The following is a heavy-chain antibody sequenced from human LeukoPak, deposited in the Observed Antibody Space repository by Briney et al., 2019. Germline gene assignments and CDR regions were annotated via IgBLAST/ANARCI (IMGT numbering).Heavy chain of an antibody. V-gene: IGHV3-30*02. CDR2: IRYDGSIK. J-gene: IGHJ3*02. D-gene: IGHD6-13*01. CDR3: AREYSGRCIHAFHS. CDR1: GFTFSSYG. Sequence: PGGSLRLSCAASGFTFSSYGMHWVRQAPGKGLDWVAFIRYDGSIKDYADSVEGRFTISRDNSKNTLYLQMNSLRAEDTAVYYCAREYSGRCIHAFHSWGQGTTVTVSS.